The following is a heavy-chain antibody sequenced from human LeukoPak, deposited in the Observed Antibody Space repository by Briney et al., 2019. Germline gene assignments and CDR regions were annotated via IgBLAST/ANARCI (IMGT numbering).Heavy chain of an antibody. D-gene: IGHD3-3*01. J-gene: IGHJ3*02. V-gene: IGHV3-23*01. CDR2: ISGSGGST. CDR1: GFTFSSYA. Sequence: GGSLRLSCAASGFTFSSYAMSWVRQAPGKGLEWVSAISGSGGSTHYADSVKGRFTISRDNAKNTLYLQMNSLRAEDTAVYYCARGTIYGLDAFDIWGQGTMVTVSS. CDR3: ARGTIYGLDAFDI.